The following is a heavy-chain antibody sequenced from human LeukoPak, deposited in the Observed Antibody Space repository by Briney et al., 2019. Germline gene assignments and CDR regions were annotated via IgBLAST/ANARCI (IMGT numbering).Heavy chain of an antibody. V-gene: IGHV1-69*06. CDR3: ATSLTGYQKIDY. Sequence: SVKVSCKASGGTFSSYAISWVRQAPGQGLEWMGGIIPIFGTANYAQKFQGRVTITADKSTSTAYMELSSLRSEDTAVYYCATSLTGYQKIDYWGQRTLVTVSS. CDR2: IIPIFGTA. D-gene: IGHD3-9*01. CDR1: GGTFSSYA. J-gene: IGHJ4*02.